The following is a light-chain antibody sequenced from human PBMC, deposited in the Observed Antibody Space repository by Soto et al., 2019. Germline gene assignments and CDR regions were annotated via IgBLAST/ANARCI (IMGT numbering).Light chain of an antibody. CDR2: AAS. CDR3: QQFRTWT. CDR1: QSVSNSY. V-gene: IGKV3-20*01. J-gene: IGKJ1*01. Sequence: EIVLTQSPGILSLSPGERATLSCRASQSVSNSYLAWYQQKPGQAPRLLMYAASNRATGIPDRFSGSGSGTDFTLTISRLEPEDFAVYYCQQFRTWTFGQGTKVEIK.